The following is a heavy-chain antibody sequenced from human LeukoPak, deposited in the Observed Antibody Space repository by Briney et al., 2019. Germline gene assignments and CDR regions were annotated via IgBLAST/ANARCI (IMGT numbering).Heavy chain of an antibody. J-gene: IGHJ4*02. CDR3: AEDYLRGRYYYGGSLDY. CDR2: ISGSGGST. D-gene: IGHD3-22*01. V-gene: IGHV3-23*01. Sequence: GGSLRLSCAASGFTFSSYSMNWVRQAPGKGLEWVSAISGSGGSTYYADSVKGRFTISRNNSKNTLYLQMNSLRAEDTAVYHCAEDYLRGRYYYGGSLDYWGQGTLVTVSS. CDR1: GFTFSSYS.